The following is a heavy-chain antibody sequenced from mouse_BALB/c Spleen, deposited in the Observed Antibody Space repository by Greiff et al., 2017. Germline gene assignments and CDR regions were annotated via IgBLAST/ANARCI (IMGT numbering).Heavy chain of an antibody. D-gene: IGHD1-1*01. Sequence: VQLKESGPGLVKPSQSLSLTCSVTGYSITSGYYWNWIRQFPGNKLEWMGYISYDGSNNYNPSLKNRISITRDTSKNQFFLKLNSVTTEDTATYYCARVGTVDYFDYWGQGTTLTVSS. CDR2: ISYDGSN. V-gene: IGHV3-6*02. CDR1: GYSITSGYY. J-gene: IGHJ2*01. CDR3: ARVGTVDYFDY.